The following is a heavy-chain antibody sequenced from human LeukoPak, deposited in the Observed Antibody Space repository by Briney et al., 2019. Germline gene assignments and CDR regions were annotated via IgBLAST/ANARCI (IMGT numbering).Heavy chain of an antibody. CDR1: GFTFSNYD. J-gene: IGHJ4*02. Sequence: PGGSLRLSCAASGFTFSNYDMHWVRQAPGKGLEWVAVISYDGSNRYYADSVNGRFTISRDNSKNTLYLQMNSLRAEDTAVYYCAGGYKSDYWGQGTLVTVSS. D-gene: IGHD5-18*01. CDR2: ISYDGSNR. CDR3: AGGYKSDY. V-gene: IGHV3-30*03.